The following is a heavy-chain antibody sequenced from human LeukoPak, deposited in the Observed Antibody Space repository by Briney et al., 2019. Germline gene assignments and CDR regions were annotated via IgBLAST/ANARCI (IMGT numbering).Heavy chain of an antibody. D-gene: IGHD5-12*01. CDR1: GVTVSSNY. Sequence: PGGSLRLSCAAFGVTVSSNYMTWVRQAPGKGLEWVSVIYSGGTTYYADSVKGRFIISRDNSKNTLYLQMNTLRAEDTAMYYCARATDNGYDPFDSWGQGTLVTVSS. J-gene: IGHJ4*02. CDR3: ARATDNGYDPFDS. CDR2: IYSGGTT. V-gene: IGHV3-66*01.